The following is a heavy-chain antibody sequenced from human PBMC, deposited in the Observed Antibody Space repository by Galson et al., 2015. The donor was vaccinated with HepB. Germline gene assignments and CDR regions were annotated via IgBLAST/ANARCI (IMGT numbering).Heavy chain of an antibody. J-gene: IGHJ3*02. CDR1: GSAFISYY. CDR2: INPGGST. Sequence: SVKVPCKASGSAFISYYIHWVRQAPGQGLEWMGGINPGGSTTYAQKFQGRVNMTRETSTGTVYMELSSLGTDDTAVYFCAKTYCSGGSCYARGAFDIWGQGTMVTVSS. V-gene: IGHV1-46*01. CDR3: AKTYCSGGSCYARGAFDI. D-gene: IGHD2-15*01.